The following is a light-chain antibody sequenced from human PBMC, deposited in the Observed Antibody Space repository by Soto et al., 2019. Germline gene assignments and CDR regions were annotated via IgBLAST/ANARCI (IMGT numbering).Light chain of an antibody. V-gene: IGKV1-5*01. CDR3: QQYENWPRT. J-gene: IGKJ1*01. Sequence: QMTQSPSTLSASVGDRVTITCRASQNIRSRLAWFQQKPGKAPKLLIYDASSLESGVPQRFSGSGSGTEFTLTVSSLQSEDFAVYYCQQYENWPRTFGQGTKVDIK. CDR2: DAS. CDR1: QNIRSR.